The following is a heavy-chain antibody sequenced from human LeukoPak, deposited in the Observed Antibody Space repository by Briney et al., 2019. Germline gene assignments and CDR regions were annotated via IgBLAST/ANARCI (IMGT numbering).Heavy chain of an antibody. CDR1: GFTFSDYY. CDR3: ARDGAMVRGVKRYYYYGMDV. CDR2: ISSSCSTI. Sequence: GGSLRLSCAASGFTFSDYYMSWIRQAPGKGLEWVSYISSSCSTIYYADSVKGRFTISRDNAKNSLYLQMNSLRAEDTAVYYCARDGAMVRGVKRYYYYGMDVWGQGTTVTVSS. V-gene: IGHV3-11*01. D-gene: IGHD3-10*01. J-gene: IGHJ6*02.